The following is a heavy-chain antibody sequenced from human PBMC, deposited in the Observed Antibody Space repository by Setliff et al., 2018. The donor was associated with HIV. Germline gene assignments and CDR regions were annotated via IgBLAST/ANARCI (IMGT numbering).Heavy chain of an antibody. D-gene: IGHD2-2*01. V-gene: IGHV3-66*02. J-gene: IGHJ3*02. CDR2: IYSGGST. CDR3: ARVVVPGDAFDI. CDR1: GFTVSSNY. Sequence: GGSLRLSCAASGFTVSSNYMTWVRQAPGKGLEWVSVIYSGGSTYYADSVKGRFTISRDNSKNTLYLQMNSLRAEEKAVYYCARVVVPGDAFDIWGQGTMVTVSS.